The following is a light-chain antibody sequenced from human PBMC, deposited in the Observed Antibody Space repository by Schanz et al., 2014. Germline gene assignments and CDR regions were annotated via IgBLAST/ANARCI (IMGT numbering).Light chain of an antibody. CDR3: QQYGSSPMYT. CDR2: GAS. V-gene: IGKV3-20*01. J-gene: IGKJ2*01. CDR1: QTVASRY. Sequence: PGERATLSCRASQTVASRYLAWFQQKPGQAPRLLISGASSRATGIPDRFSGSGSGTDFTLTISRLEPEDFAVYYCQQYGSSPMYTFGQGTKLEIK.